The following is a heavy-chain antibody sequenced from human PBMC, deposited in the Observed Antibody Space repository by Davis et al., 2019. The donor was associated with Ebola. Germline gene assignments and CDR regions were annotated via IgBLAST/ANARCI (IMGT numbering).Heavy chain of an antibody. V-gene: IGHV3-23*01. Sequence: AMTGSGGTTYYADSVRGRFTISRDNSKDTLYLQMNGLRAEDTAVYYCAKDATGWVWGAFDIWGQGTKVTVSS. CDR2: MTGSGGTT. J-gene: IGHJ3*02. D-gene: IGHD1-14*01. CDR3: AKDATGWVWGAFDI.